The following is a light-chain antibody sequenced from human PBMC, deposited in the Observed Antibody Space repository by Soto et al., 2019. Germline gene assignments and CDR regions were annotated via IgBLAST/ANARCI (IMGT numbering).Light chain of an antibody. CDR3: GADHGSGSNFVLV. V-gene: IGLV9-49*01. J-gene: IGLJ2*01. CDR2: VGTGGIVG. Sequence: QSVLTQPPSASASLGASVTLTCTLSSGYSNYKVDWYQQRPGKGPRFVMRVGTGGIVGSKGDGIPDRFSVLGSGLNRYLTIKNIQEEDASDYHCGADHGSGSNFVLVFGGGTKLTVL. CDR1: SGYSNYK.